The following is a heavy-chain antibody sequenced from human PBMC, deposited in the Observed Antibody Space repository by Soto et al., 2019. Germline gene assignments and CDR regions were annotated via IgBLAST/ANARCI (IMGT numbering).Heavy chain of an antibody. CDR2: INPNSGGT. CDR3: ARSGDKGYYYDSSGDAFDI. V-gene: IGHV1-2*04. Sequence: ASVKVSCKASGYTFTGYYMHWVRQAPGQGLEWMGWINPNSGGTNYAQKFQGWVTMTRDKSISTAYMELSRLRSDDTAVYYCARSGDKGYYYDSSGDAFDIWGQGTMVTVSS. J-gene: IGHJ3*02. CDR1: GYTFTGYY. D-gene: IGHD3-22*01.